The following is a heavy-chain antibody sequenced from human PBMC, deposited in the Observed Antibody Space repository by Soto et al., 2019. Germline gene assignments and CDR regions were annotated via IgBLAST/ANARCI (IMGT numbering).Heavy chain of an antibody. J-gene: IGHJ6*03. CDR1: GFTFSSYA. CDR3: AKDMSLIFIYMDV. Sequence: GGSLRLSCAASGFTFSSYAMSWVRQAPGKGLEWVSAISGSGGSTYYADSVKGRFTISRDNSKNTLYLQMNSLRAEDTAVYYCAKDMSLIFIYMDVWGKATTVTVSS. CDR2: ISGSGGST. V-gene: IGHV3-23*01. D-gene: IGHD3-16*01.